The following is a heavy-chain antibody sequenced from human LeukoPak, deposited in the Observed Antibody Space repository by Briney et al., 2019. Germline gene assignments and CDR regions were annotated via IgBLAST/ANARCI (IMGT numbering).Heavy chain of an antibody. J-gene: IGHJ4*02. CDR1: GGSISNYY. CDR3: ATAASISSASGTVLDY. Sequence: SETLSLTCTVSGGSISNYYWSWIRQPPGKGLEWIGFVYDSGSTYYNPSLKSRVTISVDMSKNQFSLNLRSVTAADAAVYYCATAASISSASGTVLDYWGQGTLVTVSS. D-gene: IGHD3-10*01. V-gene: IGHV4-59*01. CDR2: VYDSGST.